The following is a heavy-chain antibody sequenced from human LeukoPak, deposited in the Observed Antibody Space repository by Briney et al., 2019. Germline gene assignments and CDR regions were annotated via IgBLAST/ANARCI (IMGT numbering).Heavy chain of an antibody. Sequence: PGGSLRLSCAASGFTFSSYSMNWVRQAPGKGLEWIAFIGTTSTIYYADSVKGRFTISRDNAKNSLFLQMNNLTVEDTALYYCARRGVDSYYYYMDVWGKGTTVIVSS. CDR2: IGTTSTI. V-gene: IGHV3-48*01. J-gene: IGHJ6*03. CDR3: ARRGVDSYYYYMDV. D-gene: IGHD2-8*01. CDR1: GFTFSSYS.